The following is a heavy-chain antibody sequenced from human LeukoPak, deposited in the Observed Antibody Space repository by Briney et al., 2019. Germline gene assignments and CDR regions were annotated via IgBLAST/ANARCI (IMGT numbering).Heavy chain of an antibody. CDR3: ARADEYGDHGWIVDY. Sequence: GASVKVSCKPSGGTFSNYAISWVRQAPGQGLEWMGWISAYNGNTNYAQKLQGRVTMTTDTSTSTAYMELRSLRSDDTAVYYCARADEYGDHGWIVDYWGQGTLVTVSS. J-gene: IGHJ4*02. D-gene: IGHD4-17*01. CDR1: GGTFSNYA. V-gene: IGHV1-18*01. CDR2: ISAYNGNT.